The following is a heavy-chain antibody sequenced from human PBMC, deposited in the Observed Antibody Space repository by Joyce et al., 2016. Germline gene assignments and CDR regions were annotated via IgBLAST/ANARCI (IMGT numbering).Heavy chain of an antibody. Sequence: QVQLVQSGAELRNPGSSVRVSCQASGGTLSSDAISWVRQAPGQGFEWRGGMSPMYDVLKYAQKFQGRVTSTADKSTNTAYMALSSLTAGDTAVYYCAATNRPYWSGGACWGYYFDYWGQGSLLTVSS. J-gene: IGHJ4*02. CDR1: GGTLSSDA. CDR2: MSPMYDVL. V-gene: IGHV1-69*17. CDR3: AATNRPYWSGGACWGYYFDY. D-gene: IGHD2-15*01.